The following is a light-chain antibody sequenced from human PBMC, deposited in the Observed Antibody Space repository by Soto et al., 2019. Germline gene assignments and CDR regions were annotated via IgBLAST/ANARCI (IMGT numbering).Light chain of an antibody. CDR1: QSVNRN. Sequence: MTQSPATLSVSPGERATLSCRASQSVNRNLAWYQQKPGQAPRLLIYGASTRATGIPARFSGSGSGTEFTLTISSLQSEDFALYYCQQYNDWPLTFGGGTKVDI. CDR3: QQYNDWPLT. CDR2: GAS. V-gene: IGKV3-15*01. J-gene: IGKJ4*01.